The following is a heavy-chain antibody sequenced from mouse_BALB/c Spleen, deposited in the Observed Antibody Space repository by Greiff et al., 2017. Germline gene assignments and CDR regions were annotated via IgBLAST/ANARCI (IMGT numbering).Heavy chain of an antibody. J-gene: IGHJ2*01. CDR1: GFNIKDTY. Sequence: EVQLQQSGAELVKPGASVKLSCTASGFNIKDTYMHWVKQRPEQGLEWIGRIDPANGNTKYDPKFQGKATITADTYSNTAYLQLSSLTSEDTAVYYCASVRHAGVYFDYWGQGTTLTVSS. CDR3: ASVRHAGVYFDY. V-gene: IGHV14-3*02. CDR2: IDPANGNT. D-gene: IGHD6-1*01.